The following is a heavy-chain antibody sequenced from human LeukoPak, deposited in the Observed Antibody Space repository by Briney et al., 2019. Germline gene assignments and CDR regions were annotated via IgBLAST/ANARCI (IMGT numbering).Heavy chain of an antibody. Sequence: TGGSLRLSCAASGFTFTNYWMSWVRQAPGKGLEWVANINPDESEKNYVDSVKGRFTISRDNAKNSLYLQMNSLRAEDTAVYYCATLLYSYGEYYFDYWGQGTLVTVSS. V-gene: IGHV3-7*01. J-gene: IGHJ4*02. CDR3: ATLLYSYGEYYFDY. CDR1: GFTFTNYW. CDR2: INPDESEK. D-gene: IGHD5-18*01.